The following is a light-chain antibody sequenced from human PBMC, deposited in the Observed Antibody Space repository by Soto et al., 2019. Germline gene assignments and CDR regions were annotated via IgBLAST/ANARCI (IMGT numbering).Light chain of an antibody. CDR2: PAS. CDR1: QLFSSW. CDR3: QQDSSFPHT. J-gene: IGKJ2*01. V-gene: IGKV1-12*01. Sequence: DIQMTQSPSSVSASIGDTVTITCRASQLFSSWLAWFRQKPGKAPKLLIYPASTLHSRVPSRFSGSGSGTDFTLTISDLQPEDFATYFCQQDSSFPHTFGQGTKLDIK.